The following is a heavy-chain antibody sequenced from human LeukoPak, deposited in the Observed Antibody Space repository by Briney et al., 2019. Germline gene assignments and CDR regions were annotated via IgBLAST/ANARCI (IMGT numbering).Heavy chain of an antibody. CDR1: GVSFSGYY. CDR3: ARAFRRMVRHPFDY. Sequence: SETLSLTCAVYGVSFSGYYWSWIRQPPGKGLEWIGEINHSGSTNYNPSLKSRVTISVDTSKNQFSLKLSSVTAADTAVYYCARAFRRMVRHPFDYWGQGTLVTVSS. D-gene: IGHD3-10*01. J-gene: IGHJ4*02. CDR2: INHSGST. V-gene: IGHV4-34*01.